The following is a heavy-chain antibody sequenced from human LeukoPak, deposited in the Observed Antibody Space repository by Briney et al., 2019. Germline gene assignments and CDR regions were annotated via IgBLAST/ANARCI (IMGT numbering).Heavy chain of an antibody. CDR3: ARGGYGVVVTAAWGFDP. V-gene: IGHV7-4-1*02. Sequence: ASVKVSCKASGYTFPTYAMNWVRQAPGQGLEWMGWINTNTGNPTYAQGFTGRFVFSLDTSVSTAYLQISSLKAEDTAIYYCARGGYGVVVTAAWGFDPWGQGTLVTVSS. D-gene: IGHD2-21*02. CDR2: INTNTGNP. CDR1: GYTFPTYA. J-gene: IGHJ5*02.